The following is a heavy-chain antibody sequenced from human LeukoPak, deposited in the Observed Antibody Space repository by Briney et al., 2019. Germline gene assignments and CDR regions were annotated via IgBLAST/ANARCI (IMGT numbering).Heavy chain of an antibody. CDR1: GYSFIRYH. D-gene: IGHD1-1*01. V-gene: IGHV1-8*01. Sequence: ASVKVSCKASGYSFIRYHIHWVRQATGQGLEWMGWMNPNSGNTGYAQKFQGRVAMTRNTSISTAYMELSSLRSEDTAVYYCARTTRGDYWGQGTLVTVSS. CDR3: ARTTRGDY. J-gene: IGHJ4*02. CDR2: MNPNSGNT.